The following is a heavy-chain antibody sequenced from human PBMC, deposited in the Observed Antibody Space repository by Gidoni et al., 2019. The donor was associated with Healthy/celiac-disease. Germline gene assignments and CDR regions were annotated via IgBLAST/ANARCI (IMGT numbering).Heavy chain of an antibody. CDR2: ISSSSSYI. Sequence: EVQLVESGGGLVKPGGSLRLSCAASGFTFSSYSMNWVRQAPGKGLEWVSSISSSSSYIYYADSVKGRCTISRDNAKNSLYLQMNSLRAEDTAVYYCARLSGEWELINPLMGHFDYWGQGTLVTVSS. CDR3: ARLSGEWELINPLMGHFDY. J-gene: IGHJ4*02. CDR1: GFTFSSYS. V-gene: IGHV3-21*01. D-gene: IGHD1-26*01.